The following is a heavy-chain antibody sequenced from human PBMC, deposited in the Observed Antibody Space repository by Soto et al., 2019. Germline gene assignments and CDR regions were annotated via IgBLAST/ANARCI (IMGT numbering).Heavy chain of an antibody. CDR2: ISYDGSNK. D-gene: IGHD3-10*01. CDR3: AKGTYYYGSAPYYFDY. V-gene: IGHV3-30-3*01. CDR1: GFTFSSYA. Sequence: GGSLRLSCAASGFTFSSYAMHWVRQAPGKGLEWVAVISYDGSNKYYADSVKGRFTISRDNSKNTLYLQMNSLRAEDTAVYYCAKGTYYYGSAPYYFDYWGQGTLVTVSS. J-gene: IGHJ4*02.